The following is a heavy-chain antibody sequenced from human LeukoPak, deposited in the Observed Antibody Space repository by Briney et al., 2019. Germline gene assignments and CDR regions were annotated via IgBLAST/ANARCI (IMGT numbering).Heavy chain of an antibody. Sequence: GGSLRLSCAASGFTFSNYWMSWVRQAPGKGLDWVANINKDGSEKYYLDSVKGRLTISRENAKDSLYLQMSSLRAEDTGVYYCAREGAATAGCDFWGQGTLVAVSS. J-gene: IGHJ4*02. V-gene: IGHV3-7*03. CDR2: INKDGSEK. D-gene: IGHD6-13*01. CDR1: GFTFSNYW. CDR3: AREGAATAGCDF.